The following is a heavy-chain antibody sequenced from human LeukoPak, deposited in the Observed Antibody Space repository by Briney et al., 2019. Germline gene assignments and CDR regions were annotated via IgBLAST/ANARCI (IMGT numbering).Heavy chain of an antibody. CDR2: ISISGSTI. J-gene: IGHJ5*02. CDR1: GFTFSDYY. Sequence: PGGSLRLSCAASGFTFSDYYMSWIRQAPGKGLEWVSYISISGSTIYYADSVKGRFTLSRDNAKNSLYLQMNSLRAEDTAVYYCARTYYDFWSGYGRFDPWGQGTLVTVSS. CDR3: ARTYYDFWSGYGRFDP. V-gene: IGHV3-11*01. D-gene: IGHD3-3*01.